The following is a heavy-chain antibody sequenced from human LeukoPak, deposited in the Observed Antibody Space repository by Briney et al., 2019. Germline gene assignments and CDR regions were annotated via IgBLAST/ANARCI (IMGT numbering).Heavy chain of an antibody. D-gene: IGHD3-22*01. J-gene: IGHJ4*02. CDR1: GGSISSYY. CDR3: ARAAYYYDSTGYLYYFDY. CDR2: IYYSGST. V-gene: IGHV4-59*01. Sequence: PSETLSLTCTVSGGSISSYYWSWIRQPPEKGLEWIGYIYYSGSTNYNPSLKSRVTISVDTSKNQFSLKLSSVTAADTAVYYCARAAYYYDSTGYLYYFDYWGQGTLVTVSS.